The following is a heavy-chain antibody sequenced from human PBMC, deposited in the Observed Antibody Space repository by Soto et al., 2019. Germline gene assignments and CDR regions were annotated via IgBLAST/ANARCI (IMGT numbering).Heavy chain of an antibody. CDR3: AKRVDLNYYYYGMDV. CDR1: GFTFSSYG. D-gene: IGHD5-12*01. CDR2: IPYDGSNK. Sequence: PGGSLRLSCAASGFTFSSYGMHWVRQAPGKGLEWVAVIPYDGSNKYYADSVKGRFTISRDNSKNTLYLQMNSLRAEDTAVYYCAKRVDLNYYYYGMDVWGQGTTVTVSS. V-gene: IGHV3-30*18. J-gene: IGHJ6*02.